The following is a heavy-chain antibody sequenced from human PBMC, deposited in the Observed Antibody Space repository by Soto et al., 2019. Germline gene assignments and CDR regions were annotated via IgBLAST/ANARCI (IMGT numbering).Heavy chain of an antibody. CDR1: GFTYSGYA. V-gene: IGHV3-23*01. CDR3: AKDRSSAGTTVRFDP. J-gene: IGHJ5*02. D-gene: IGHD1-1*01. CDR2: ISGSGGNT. Sequence: GGSLRLSCAASGFTYSGYAMSWVRQAPGKGLEWVSSISGSGGNTYYADSVKGRFTISRDNSRNTLYLQMNSLRVEDTAIYYCAKDRSSAGTTVRFDPWGQGTLVTVSS.